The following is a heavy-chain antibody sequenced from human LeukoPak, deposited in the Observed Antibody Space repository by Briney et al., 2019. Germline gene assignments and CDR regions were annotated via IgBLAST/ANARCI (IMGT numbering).Heavy chain of an antibody. CDR3: AKDIGPHCSGGSCYGDYYYYMDV. D-gene: IGHD2-15*01. CDR2: ISWDGGST. J-gene: IGHJ6*03. V-gene: IGHV3-43D*03. CDR1: GFTFSSYG. Sequence: GGSLRLSCAASGFTFSSYGMHWVRQAPGKGLEWVSLISWDGGSTYYADSVKGRFTISRDNSKNSLYLQMNSLRAEDTALYYCAKDIGPHCSGGSCYGDYYYYMDVWGKGTTVTVSS.